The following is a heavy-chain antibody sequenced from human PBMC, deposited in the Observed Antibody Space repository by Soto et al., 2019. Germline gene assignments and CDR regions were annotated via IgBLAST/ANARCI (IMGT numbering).Heavy chain of an antibody. CDR1: GYIFTNYY. CDR3: ARDLAAAAY. J-gene: IGHJ4*02. CDR2: INPLPTSGST. D-gene: IGHD6-13*01. V-gene: IGHV1-46*01. Sequence: QVQLVQSGAEVKKPGASVKVSCKASGYIFTNYYIHWVRQAPGQGLEWMAIINPLPTSGSTNYAQTFQGRVTVTRDTSTSTGYLELSSLRSDDTAVYYCARDLAAAAYWGQGTLATVSS.